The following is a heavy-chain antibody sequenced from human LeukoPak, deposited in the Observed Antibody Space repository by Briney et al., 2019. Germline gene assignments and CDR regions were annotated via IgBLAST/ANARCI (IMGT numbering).Heavy chain of an antibody. CDR3: ARHVQDTTMVTPLYYFDY. V-gene: IGHV4-59*08. Sequence: PSETLSLTCTVSGGSISSYYWSWIRQPPGKGLEWIGYIYYSGSTNYNPSLKGRVTISVDTSKNQFSLKLTSVTAADAAVYYCARHVQDTTMVTPLYYFDYWGQGTLVTVSS. J-gene: IGHJ4*02. CDR2: IYYSGST. D-gene: IGHD5-18*01. CDR1: GGSISSYY.